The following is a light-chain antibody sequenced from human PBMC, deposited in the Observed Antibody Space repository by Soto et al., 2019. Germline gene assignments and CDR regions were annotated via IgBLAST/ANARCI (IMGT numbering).Light chain of an antibody. CDR3: QQSYTTPRT. CDR2: SAS. Sequence: DIQMTQSPSSLSASVGDRVTITCRASQYISTYLNWYRQKSGKAPEVLIYSASTLQSGVPSRFSGRGSGTDFTLTIICLQSEDFATYYGQQSYTTPRTFXAGIKVDIK. V-gene: IGKV1-39*01. CDR1: QYISTY. J-gene: IGKJ4*02.